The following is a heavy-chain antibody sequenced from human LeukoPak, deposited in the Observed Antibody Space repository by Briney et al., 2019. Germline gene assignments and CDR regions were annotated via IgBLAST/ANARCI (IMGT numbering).Heavy chain of an antibody. Sequence: HPGRSLRLSCGASGFPFSCYGMLWVREAPGEGVEWGAVIWHDGNNKYSADSLKGRFTISRDTSKNTLYLQMDTLSAEDTAVYYCARASSDSSGYWDYFDYWGQGTLVTVSS. J-gene: IGHJ4*02. CDR1: GFPFSCYG. CDR2: IWHDGNNK. D-gene: IGHD3-22*01. V-gene: IGHV3-33*01. CDR3: ARASSDSSGYWDYFDY.